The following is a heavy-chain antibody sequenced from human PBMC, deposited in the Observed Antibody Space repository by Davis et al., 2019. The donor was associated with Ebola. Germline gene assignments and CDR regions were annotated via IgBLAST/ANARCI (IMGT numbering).Heavy chain of an antibody. CDR2: ISGCGKTT. CDR1: GFNFSHYA. D-gene: IGHD3-16*01. Sequence: GESLKISCVVSGFNFSHYAMSWVRQAPGRGLEWVACISGCGKTTYYADSVEGRFNISRDNSKNTLSLQMNSVRGEDTVVYYCAKDKGFWVPPDWFGPWGQGVQVTVSS. V-gene: IGHV3-23*01. CDR3: AKDKGFWVPPDWFGP. J-gene: IGHJ5*02.